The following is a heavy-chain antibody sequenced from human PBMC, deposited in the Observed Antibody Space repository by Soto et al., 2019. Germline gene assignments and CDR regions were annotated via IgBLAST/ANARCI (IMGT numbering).Heavy chain of an antibody. D-gene: IGHD6-13*01. CDR2: FDPEDGET. CDR1: GYTLTELS. V-gene: IGHV1-24*01. J-gene: IGHJ6*02. CDR3: ATVIAEFYGMDV. Sequence: WASVKVSCKVSGYTLTELSMHWVRQAPGKGLEWMGGFDPEDGETIYAQKFQGRVTMTEDTSTDTAYMELSSLRSEDTAVYYCATVIAEFYGMDVWGQGTTVTVSS.